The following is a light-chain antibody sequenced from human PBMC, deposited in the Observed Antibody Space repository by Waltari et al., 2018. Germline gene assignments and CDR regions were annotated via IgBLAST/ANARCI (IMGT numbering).Light chain of an antibody. CDR1: SSDIGGTFY. V-gene: IGLV2-14*03. CDR3: SSYAGTTSV. J-gene: IGLJ2*01. CDR2: DVT. Sequence: QSALTQPASVSGSPGQSITISCTGTSSDIGGTFYVSLYRHYPGYAPTLIIFDVTNRPPGVSDRFSGSKSGNTASLTISGLQADDEADYYCSSYAGTTSVFGGGTKVTVL.